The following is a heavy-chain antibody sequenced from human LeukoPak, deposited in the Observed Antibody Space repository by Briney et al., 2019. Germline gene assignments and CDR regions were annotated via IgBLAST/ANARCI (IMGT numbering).Heavy chain of an antibody. CDR3: TRRPSDVCDAGGCYRNYFDP. CDR1: GGSIRGSDYY. J-gene: IGHJ5*02. D-gene: IGHD2-21*02. V-gene: IGHV4-39*01. CDR2: IYHSGTF. Sequence: PSETLSLTCTVSGGSIRGSDYYWGWIRQPPGKEMEWIGHIYHSGTFYFNPSLTSRVTVSVDTSKNQFSLSLTAVTASDTALYYCTRRPSDVCDAGGCYRNYFDPWGQGILVTVSS.